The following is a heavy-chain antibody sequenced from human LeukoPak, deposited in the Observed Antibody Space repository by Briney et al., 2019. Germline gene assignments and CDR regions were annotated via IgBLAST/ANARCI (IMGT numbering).Heavy chain of an antibody. Sequence: GGSLRLSCTASGFSLSGHWMHWARQLPGKGLVWVSRISPTGSTTSYADSVKGRFTVSRDNAKNTLYLQVNNLRAEDTAVYYCARGPNSNWSGLDFWGQGTLLTVSS. J-gene: IGHJ4*02. CDR2: ISPTGSTT. CDR3: ARGPNSNWSGLDF. CDR1: GFSLSGHW. V-gene: IGHV3-74*01. D-gene: IGHD6-6*01.